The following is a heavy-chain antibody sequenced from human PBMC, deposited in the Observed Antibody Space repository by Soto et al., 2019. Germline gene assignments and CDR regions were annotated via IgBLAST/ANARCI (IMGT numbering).Heavy chain of an antibody. Sequence: QITLKESGPTLVKPTQTLTLTCSFSGFSLSTRGVGVGWIRQPPGKALEWLALIFWDDDKWYSPSLRGRLTVTEATTKNQVVLTMTTMDPVDTATYYCAHRSRGYACYFDQWGQGTPVTVSS. J-gene: IGHJ4*02. CDR1: GFSLSTRGVG. CDR2: IFWDDDK. V-gene: IGHV2-5*02. CDR3: AHRSRGYACYFDQ. D-gene: IGHD5-12*01.